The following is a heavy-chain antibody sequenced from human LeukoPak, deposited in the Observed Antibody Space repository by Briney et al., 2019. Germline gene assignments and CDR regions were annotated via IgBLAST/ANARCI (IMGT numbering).Heavy chain of an antibody. D-gene: IGHD2-21*02. CDR2: ISSSGSTK. V-gene: IGHV3-48*01. J-gene: IGHJ4*02. CDR1: GITFSSYS. Sequence: GGSLRLSCGASGITFSSYSMNWVRQAPGKGLEWVSYISSSGSTKYYADSVKGRFTISRDNARNSLYLQMNSLRAEDTAVYYCARGAVVTALDYWGQGTLVTVSS. CDR3: ARGAVVTALDY.